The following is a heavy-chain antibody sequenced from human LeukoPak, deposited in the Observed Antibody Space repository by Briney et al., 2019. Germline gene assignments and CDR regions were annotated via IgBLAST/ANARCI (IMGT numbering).Heavy chain of an antibody. CDR2: IYYSGST. V-gene: IGHV4-30-4*01. CDR1: GGSISSGDYY. D-gene: IGHD2-15*01. J-gene: IGHJ4*02. Sequence: SETLSLTCTVSGGSISSGDYYWSWIRQPPGKGLEWIVYIYYSGSTYYNPSLKSRVTISVDTSKNQFSLKLSSVTAADTAVYYCARTTLGYCSGGSCYSFDYWGQGTLVTVSS. CDR3: ARTTLGYCSGGSCYSFDY.